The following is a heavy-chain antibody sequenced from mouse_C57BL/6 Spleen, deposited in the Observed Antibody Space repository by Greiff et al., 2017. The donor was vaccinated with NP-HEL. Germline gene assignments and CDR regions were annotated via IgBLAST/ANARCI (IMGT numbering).Heavy chain of an antibody. J-gene: IGHJ4*01. V-gene: IGHV3-1*01. CDR1: GYSITSGYD. Sequence: DVQLQESGPGMVKPSQSLSLTCTVTGYSITSGYDWHWIRHFPGNKLEWMGYISYSGSTNYNPSLKSRISITHDTSKNHFFLKLNSVTTEDTATXSCARGVGGGGSMDYWGQGTSVTVSS. CDR3: ARGVGGGGSMDY. CDR2: ISYSGST.